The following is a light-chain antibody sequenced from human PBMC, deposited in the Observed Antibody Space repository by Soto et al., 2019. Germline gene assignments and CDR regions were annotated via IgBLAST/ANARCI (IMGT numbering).Light chain of an antibody. J-gene: IGKJ1*01. Sequence: DIVMTQSPLSLPVTPGEPDSISCRSSQSLLDSDYGKSYVDWFLQRPGHSPQLQIYTPSYRASGVTDRFSVSGSGTDFTLKISRVEADDVAVYYCLQRIEFPWTFGQGTKVELK. CDR1: QSLLDSDYGKSY. V-gene: IGKV2-40*01. CDR3: LQRIEFPWT. CDR2: TPS.